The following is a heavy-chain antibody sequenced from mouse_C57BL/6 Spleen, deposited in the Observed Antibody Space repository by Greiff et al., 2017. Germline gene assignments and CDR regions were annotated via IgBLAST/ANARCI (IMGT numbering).Heavy chain of an antibody. J-gene: IGHJ4*01. CDR2: ISYSGST. V-gene: IGHV3-1*01. D-gene: IGHD4-1*01. Sequence: EVQLQESGPGMVKPSQSLSLTCTVTGYSITSGYDWHWIRHFPGNKLEWMGYISYSGSTNYNPSLKSRISITHDTSKNHFFLKLNSVTTEDTATYYCARGNWDYYAMDYWGQGTSVTVSS. CDR3: ARGNWDYYAMDY. CDR1: GYSITSGYD.